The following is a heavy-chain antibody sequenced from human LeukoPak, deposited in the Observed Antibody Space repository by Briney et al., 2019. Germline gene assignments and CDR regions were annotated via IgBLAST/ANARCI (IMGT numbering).Heavy chain of an antibody. CDR3: ARDLSSDYYDSSGIEDAFDI. CDR2: MSPKSGNT. CDR1: GYTFISFD. Sequence: GASVTVSCKASGYTFISFDIDWVRQATGQGLEWMGWMSPKSGNTDYAQKFQGRVTMTRNTSINTAYLELSSLRSDDTAVYYCARDLSSDYYDSSGIEDAFDIWGQGTMVTVSS. V-gene: IGHV1-8*01. J-gene: IGHJ3*02. D-gene: IGHD3-22*01.